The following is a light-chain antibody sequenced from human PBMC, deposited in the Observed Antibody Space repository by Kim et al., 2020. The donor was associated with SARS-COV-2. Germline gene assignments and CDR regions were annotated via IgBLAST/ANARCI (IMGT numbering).Light chain of an antibody. V-gene: IGLV3-19*01. CDR2: GKN. J-gene: IGLJ3*02. CDR1: SLRTYY. CDR3: NSRDNSGKHLV. Sequence: SSELTQDPAVSVALGQTVRITCQGDSLRTYYASWYQQKPAQAPVLVIYGKNNRPSGIPDRFSGSNSGNTASLTITGAQAEDEADYYCNSRDNSGKHLVFG.